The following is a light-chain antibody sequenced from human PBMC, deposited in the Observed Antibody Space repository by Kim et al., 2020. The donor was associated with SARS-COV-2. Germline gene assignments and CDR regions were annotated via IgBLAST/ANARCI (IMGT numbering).Light chain of an antibody. CDR3: QQSYSTPYT. CDR1: QSISSY. CDR2: AAS. J-gene: IGKJ2*01. V-gene: IGKV1-39*01. Sequence: SASVGDRVTITCRASQSISSYLNWYQQKPGKAPKLLIYAASSLQSGVPSRFSGSGSGTDFTLTINSLQPEDFATYYCQQSYSTPYTFGLGTNLEI.